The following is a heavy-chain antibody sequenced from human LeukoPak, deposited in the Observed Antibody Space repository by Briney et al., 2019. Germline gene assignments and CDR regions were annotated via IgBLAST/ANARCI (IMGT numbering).Heavy chain of an antibody. V-gene: IGHV1-2*02. CDR3: AREGYSSSSNWFDP. CDR2: INPNSGGT. Sequence: GASVKVSCKASGYTFTGYYMHWVRQAPGQGLEWMGWINPNSGGTNYAQKLQGRVTMTSDTSISTAYMELSRLRSHDTAVYYCAREGYSSSSNWFDPWGQGTLVTVSS. CDR1: GYTFTGYY. J-gene: IGHJ5*02. D-gene: IGHD6-6*01.